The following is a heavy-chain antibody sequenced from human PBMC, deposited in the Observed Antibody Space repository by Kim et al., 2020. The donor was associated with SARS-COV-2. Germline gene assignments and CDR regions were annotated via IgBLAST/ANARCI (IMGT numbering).Heavy chain of an antibody. CDR3: ARDPRVNGPDWLLPSSQY. J-gene: IGHJ4*02. Sequence: ASVKVSCKASGYTFTSYAMHWVRQAPGQRLEWMGWINAGNGNTKYSQKFQGRVTITRDTSASTAYMELSSLRSEDTAVYYCARDPRVNGPDWLLPSSQYWGQGTLVTVSS. D-gene: IGHD3-9*01. V-gene: IGHV1-3*01. CDR1: GYTFTSYA. CDR2: INAGNGNT.